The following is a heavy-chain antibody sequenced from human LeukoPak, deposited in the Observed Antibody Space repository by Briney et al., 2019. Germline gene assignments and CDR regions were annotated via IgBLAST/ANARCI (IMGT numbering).Heavy chain of an antibody. CDR3: ARDLSEWELASYFDY. J-gene: IGHJ4*02. D-gene: IGHD1-26*01. CDR2: IKQDGSEK. V-gene: IGHV3-7*01. CDR1: GFTFSSYW. Sequence: GGSLRLSCAASGFTFSSYWMSWVRQAPGKGLEWVANIKQDGSEKYYVDSVKGRFTISRDNAKNSLYLQMNSLRAEDTAVYYCARDLSEWELASYFDYWGQGTLVTVSS.